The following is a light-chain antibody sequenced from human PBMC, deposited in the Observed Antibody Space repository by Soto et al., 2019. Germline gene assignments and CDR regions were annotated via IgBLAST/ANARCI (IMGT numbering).Light chain of an antibody. CDR1: SSDVGVYNH. J-gene: IGLJ1*01. CDR2: DVS. V-gene: IGLV2-14*03. CDR3: SSYTTTSTYV. Sequence: QSVLTQPASVSGSPGQSITISCTGTSSDVGVYNHVSWYQQHPGKAPKLMIYDVSNRPSGVSNRFSGSKSGNTASLTISGLQAEYEADYYCSSYTTTSTYVFGTGTKLTVL.